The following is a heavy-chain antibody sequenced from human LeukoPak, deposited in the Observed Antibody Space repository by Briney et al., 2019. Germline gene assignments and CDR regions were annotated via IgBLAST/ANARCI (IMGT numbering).Heavy chain of an antibody. CDR1: GFTFSSYA. D-gene: IGHD7-27*01. V-gene: IGHV3-48*03. CDR3: ARDTLGWNYYGLDV. CDR2: LSGSGSTSII. Sequence: SLRLSCAASGFTFSSYAMHWVRQAPGKGLEWVSYLSGSGSTSIIYYADSVKGRFTISRDNAQNSLYLQMSSLRREDTAVYYCARDTLGWNYYGLDVWGQGTTVTVS. J-gene: IGHJ6*02.